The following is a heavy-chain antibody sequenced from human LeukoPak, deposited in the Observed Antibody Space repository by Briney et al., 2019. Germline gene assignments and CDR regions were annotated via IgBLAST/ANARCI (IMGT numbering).Heavy chain of an antibody. CDR1: GGTLSSYT. Sequence: SVKVSCKASGGTLSSYTISWVRQAPGQGLGWMGRIIPILGIANYAQKFQGRVTITADKSTSTAYMELSSLRSEDTAVYYCARAPGISQAADYWGQGTLVTVSS. D-gene: IGHD2-15*01. CDR2: IIPILGIA. V-gene: IGHV1-69*02. CDR3: ARAPGISQAADY. J-gene: IGHJ4*02.